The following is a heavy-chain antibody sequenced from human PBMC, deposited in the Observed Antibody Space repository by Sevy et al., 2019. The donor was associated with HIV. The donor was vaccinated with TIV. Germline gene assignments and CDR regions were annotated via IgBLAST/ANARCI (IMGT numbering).Heavy chain of an antibody. Sequence: GGSLRLSCTTSGFTFGDYAMSWFRQAPGKGLEWVGFIRSKAYGGTTEYAASVKGRFTISRDDSKSIAYLQMNSLKTEATAIYFCTRGPNTPMALVGSSPSWFDPWGQGTLVTVSS. CDR3: TRGPNTPMALVGSSPSWFDP. CDR1: GFTFGDYA. J-gene: IGHJ5*02. D-gene: IGHD5-18*01. V-gene: IGHV3-49*03. CDR2: IRSKAYGGTT.